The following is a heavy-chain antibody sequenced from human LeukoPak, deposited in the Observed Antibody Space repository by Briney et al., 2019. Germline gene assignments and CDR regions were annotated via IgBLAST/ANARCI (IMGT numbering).Heavy chain of an antibody. J-gene: IGHJ5*02. V-gene: IGHV4-34*01. CDR1: GGSFSGYY. D-gene: IGHD6-13*01. CDR2: INHSGST. CDR3: ARVVRYSSSYHNWFDP. Sequence: SETLSLTCAVYGGSFSGYYWSWIRQPPGKGLEWIGEINHSGSTNYNPSLKSRVTISVDTSKNQFSLKLSSVTAADTAVYYCARVVRYSSSYHNWFDPWGQGTLVTVSS.